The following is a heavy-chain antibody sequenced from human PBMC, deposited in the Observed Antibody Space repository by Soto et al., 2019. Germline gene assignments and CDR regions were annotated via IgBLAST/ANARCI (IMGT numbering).Heavy chain of an antibody. CDR1: GYTLTNYE. D-gene: IGHD2-21*02. J-gene: IGHJ4*02. V-gene: IGHV1-8*01. CDR3: AGVTVGFDY. CDR2: MNPNSGNT. Sequence: QVQLVQSGAEVKKPGASVKVSCKASGYTLTNYEINWVRQATGQGLEWMGWMNPNSGNTGYAQKFQGRVTMTRNPSISTAYMELSSLRSEDTAVYYCAGVTVGFDYWGQGTLVTVSS.